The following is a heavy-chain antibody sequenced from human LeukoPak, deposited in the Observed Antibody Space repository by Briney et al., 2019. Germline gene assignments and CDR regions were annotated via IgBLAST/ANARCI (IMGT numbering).Heavy chain of an antibody. Sequence: ASVKVSCKVSGYTLTELSMHWVRQAPGQGLEWMGIINPNGGRTSYAQKFQGRVTMTRVISTSTVYMELSSLRSEDTAVYYCARDHSGEWGLLSGWWFDPWGQGTLVTVSS. CDR2: INPNGGRT. V-gene: IGHV1-46*01. D-gene: IGHD1-26*01. CDR1: GYTLTELS. CDR3: ARDHSGEWGLLSGWWFDP. J-gene: IGHJ5*02.